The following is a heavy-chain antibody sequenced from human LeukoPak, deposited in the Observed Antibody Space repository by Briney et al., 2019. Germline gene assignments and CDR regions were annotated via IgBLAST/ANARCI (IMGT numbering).Heavy chain of an antibody. CDR3: ARDSIKGLGYELLDDY. Sequence: GASVKVSCTASGYTFTTYGISWVRQAPGQGLEWMGWINPHNGNTNYPQKVQGRVTMTTDTSTSTVYMELRSLRSDDTAVYYCARDSIKGLGYELLDDYWGQGTLVTVSS. V-gene: IGHV1-18*01. J-gene: IGHJ4*02. CDR2: INPHNGNT. CDR1: GYTFTTYG. D-gene: IGHD5-12*01.